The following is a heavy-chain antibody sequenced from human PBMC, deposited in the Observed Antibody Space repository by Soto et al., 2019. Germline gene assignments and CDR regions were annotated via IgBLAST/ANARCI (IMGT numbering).Heavy chain of an antibody. CDR1: GGTFSSYA. CDR2: IIPIFGTA. J-gene: IGHJ4*02. CDR3: ASVRVRFLEWLGSEG. D-gene: IGHD3-3*01. V-gene: IGHV1-69*12. Sequence: QVQLVQSGAEVKKPGSSVKVSCKASGGTFSSYAFSWVRQAPGQGLEWMGGIIPIFGTANYAQKFQGRVTXSADESTSTAYMELSSLSSEDTSVYYCASVRVRFLEWLGSEGWGQGTLVTVSS.